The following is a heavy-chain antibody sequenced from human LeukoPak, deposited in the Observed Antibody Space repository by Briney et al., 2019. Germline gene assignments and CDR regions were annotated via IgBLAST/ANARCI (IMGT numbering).Heavy chain of an antibody. CDR3: AKVLSSSGYYQHFDY. CDR1: GFTFSSYA. Sequence: GGSLRLSCAASGFTFSSYAMHWVRQAPGKGLEWVADISYDGTYKYYADSVKGRFTISRDNSKNTLYLQMNSLRAEDTAVFYRAKVLSSSGYYQHFDYWGQGTLVTVSS. CDR2: ISYDGTYK. J-gene: IGHJ4*02. V-gene: IGHV3-30-3*01. D-gene: IGHD3-22*01.